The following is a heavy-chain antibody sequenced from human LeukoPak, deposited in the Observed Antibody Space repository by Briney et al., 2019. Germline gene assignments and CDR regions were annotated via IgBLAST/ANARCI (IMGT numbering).Heavy chain of an antibody. CDR1: GGSFSGYY. CDR2: INHSGST. Sequence: SETLSLTCAVYGGSFSGYYWSWIRQPPGKGLEWIGEINHSGSTTYNPPLKSRVTISVDTSKNQFSLKLGHVTAAATAVYYCARAEGGALQCYYYSYMDCWGKGTTVTISS. V-gene: IGHV4-34*01. CDR3: ARAEGGALQCYYYSYMDC. J-gene: IGHJ6*03. D-gene: IGHD5-24*01.